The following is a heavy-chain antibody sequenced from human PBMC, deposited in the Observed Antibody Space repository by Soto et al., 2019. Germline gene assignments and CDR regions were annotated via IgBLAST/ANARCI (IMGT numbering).Heavy chain of an antibody. J-gene: IGHJ4*01. CDR3: TRESYITSIIVRFDY. Sequence: EVHLVESGGGVVKPGGSLRLSCAASGFTFSNAWINWVRQAPGKGLEWVGRVKSKNDGGTTDFAAPVKGRFAISRDDSKNMVYLEMNSLPTEETAIYYCTRESYITSIIVRFDYRGDGTLVSVSS. D-gene: IGHD3-10*01. V-gene: IGHV3-15*07. CDR2: VKSKNDGGTT. CDR1: GFTFSNAW.